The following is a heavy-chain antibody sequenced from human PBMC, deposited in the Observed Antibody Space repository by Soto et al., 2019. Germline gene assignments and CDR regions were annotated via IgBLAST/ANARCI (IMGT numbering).Heavy chain of an antibody. CDR3: ARAIVVTIGGMDV. V-gene: IGHV4-30-4*01. Sequence: LSLTCTVSGGSISSADYYWSWVRQPPGKGLEWIGYIYYSGSTFVNPSLKSRVTISKDMSRNEFSLRLKSVTAADTAVYYCARAIVVTIGGMDVWGQGTTVTVSS. D-gene: IGHD5-12*01. CDR2: IYYSGST. J-gene: IGHJ6*02. CDR1: GGSISSADYY.